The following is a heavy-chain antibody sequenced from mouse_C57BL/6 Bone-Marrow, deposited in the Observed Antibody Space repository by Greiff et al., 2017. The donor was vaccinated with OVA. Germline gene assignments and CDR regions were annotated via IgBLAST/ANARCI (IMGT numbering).Heavy chain of an antibody. D-gene: IGHD5-1*01. J-gene: IGHJ3*01. V-gene: IGHV1-55*01. CDR1: GYTFTSYW. CDR2: IYPGSGST. Sequence: QVQLKQPGAELVKPGASVKMSCKASGYTFTSYWITWVKQRPGQGLEWIGDIYPGSGSTNYNEKFKSKATLTVDTSSSTAYMQRSSLTSEDSAVYYCARLDEYSAWFAYWGQGTLVTVSA. CDR3: ARLDEYSAWFAY.